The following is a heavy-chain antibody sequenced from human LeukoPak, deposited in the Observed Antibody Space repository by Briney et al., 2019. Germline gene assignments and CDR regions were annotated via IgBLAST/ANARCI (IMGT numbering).Heavy chain of an antibody. CDR1: GFTFSSHA. D-gene: IGHD7-27*01. CDR3: PREPVTGGPFDD. CDR2: ITYSGGSP. Sequence: GGSLRLSCAASGFTFSSHAMYWVRQPPAKGLEWVSVITYSGGSPNYAHSVRGGFTNPRDNSKNKPSLQMNSLTAEATPVYYWPREPVTGGPFDDWGEGTLVTVSS. V-gene: IGHV3-23*01. J-gene: IGHJ4*02.